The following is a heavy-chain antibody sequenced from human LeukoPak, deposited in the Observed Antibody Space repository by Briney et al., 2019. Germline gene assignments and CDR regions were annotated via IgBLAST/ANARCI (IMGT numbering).Heavy chain of an antibody. Sequence: ASVKVSCKASGGTFSSYAISWVRQAPGQGLEWMGGIIPIFGTANYAQKFQVRAAITTDESTSTAYMELSSLRPEDTAVYYCARNPIAAAGRWFDPWGQGTLVTVSS. CDR1: GGTFSSYA. CDR3: ARNPIAAAGRWFDP. CDR2: IIPIFGTA. J-gene: IGHJ5*02. D-gene: IGHD6-13*01. V-gene: IGHV1-69*05.